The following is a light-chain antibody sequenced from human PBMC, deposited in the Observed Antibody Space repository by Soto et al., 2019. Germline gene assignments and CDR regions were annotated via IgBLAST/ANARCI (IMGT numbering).Light chain of an antibody. J-gene: IGKJ1*01. CDR3: QQYGSSPGT. V-gene: IGKV3-20*01. CDR2: DAS. CDR1: QSVSSNN. Sequence: EIVLTQSPGTLSLSPGERATLSCRASQSVSSNNLAWYQQKPGQAPRLLIYDASRATGIPDRFTGSGSGTDFTLIISRLEPEDFVVYYCQQYGSSPGTFGQRTKVEIK.